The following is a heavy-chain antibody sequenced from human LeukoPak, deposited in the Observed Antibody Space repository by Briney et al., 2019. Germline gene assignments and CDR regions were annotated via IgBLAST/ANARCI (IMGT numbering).Heavy chain of an antibody. CDR3: AKDSGSFDF. CDR2: ISDSGANT. CDR1: GFTFSSYA. J-gene: IGHJ4*02. D-gene: IGHD1-26*01. Sequence: PGGSQRLSCAVSGFTFSSYAMAWVRQAPGKGLEWVSAISDSGANTYYADSVKGRFTVSRDNSKNTLYLQMNGLRAEDTAVYYCAKDSGSFDFWGQGTLVTVSS. V-gene: IGHV3-23*01.